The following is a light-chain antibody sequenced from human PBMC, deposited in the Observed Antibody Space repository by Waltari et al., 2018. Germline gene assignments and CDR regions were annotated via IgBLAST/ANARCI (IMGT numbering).Light chain of an antibody. V-gene: IGKV2-28*01. CDR3: MQILQPART. Sequence: DILMTQSPLSLPVTPGEPASIPCRSSQSLLHSNGYNYLEWYLQKPGQSPQVLIYLGSNRASGVPDRFSGSGSGTDFTLNISRVEAEDVGVYYCMQILQPARTFGQGTRLEIK. CDR1: QSLLHSNGYNY. CDR2: LGS. J-gene: IGKJ2*01.